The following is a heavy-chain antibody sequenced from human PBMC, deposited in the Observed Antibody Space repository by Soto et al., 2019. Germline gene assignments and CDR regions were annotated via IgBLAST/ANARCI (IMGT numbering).Heavy chain of an antibody. CDR1: GGSISSGGYY. CDR2: IYYSGST. Sequence: ASETLSLTCTVSGGSISSGGYYWSWIRQHPGKGLEWIGYIYYSGSTYYNPSLKSRVTISVDTSKNQFSLKLSSATAADTAVYYCARVRRQEWIQLWFTYFDYWGQGTLVTV. D-gene: IGHD5-18*01. V-gene: IGHV4-31*03. CDR3: ARVRRQEWIQLWFTYFDY. J-gene: IGHJ4*02.